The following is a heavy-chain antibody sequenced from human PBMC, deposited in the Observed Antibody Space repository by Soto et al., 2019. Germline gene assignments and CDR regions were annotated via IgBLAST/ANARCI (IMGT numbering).Heavy chain of an antibody. CDR1: GYSFTSYW. CDR3: ASRDGYNYEDYYYGMDV. V-gene: IGHV5-51*01. J-gene: IGHJ6*02. D-gene: IGHD5-12*01. CDR2: IYPGDSDT. Sequence: GESLKISCKGSGYSFTSYWIGWVRQMPGKGLELMGIIYPGDSDTRYSPSFQGQVTISADKSISTAYLQWSSLKASDTAMYYCASRDGYNYEDYYYGMDVWGQGTTVTVSS.